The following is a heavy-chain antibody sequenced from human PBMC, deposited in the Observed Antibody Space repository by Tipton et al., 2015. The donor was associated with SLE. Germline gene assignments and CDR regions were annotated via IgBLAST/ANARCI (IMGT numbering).Heavy chain of an antibody. CDR2: FYTSGST. CDR3: ARGGEGVVSTMILDV. CDR1: GGSINTVNYL. D-gene: IGHD5/OR15-5a*01. J-gene: IGHJ6*02. Sequence: TLSLTCTVSGGSINTVNYLWSWIRQPAGKGLEWIGLFYTSGSTDYSPSLKSRVAISADTSKNQFSLKLNSVTAADAAVYYCARGGEGVVSTMILDVWGQGTTVTVSS. V-gene: IGHV4-61*02.